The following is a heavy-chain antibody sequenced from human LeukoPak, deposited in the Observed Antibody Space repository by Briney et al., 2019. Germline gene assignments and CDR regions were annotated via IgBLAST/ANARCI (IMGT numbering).Heavy chain of an antibody. D-gene: IGHD2-15*01. V-gene: IGHV3-23*01. CDR2: ISGSGGST. CDR3: AKDRVVVAATPHY. CDR1: GFTFTSYA. J-gene: IGHJ4*02. Sequence: GGSLRLSCAASGFTFTSYAMSWARQAPGKGLEWVSAISGSGGSTYYADSVKGRFTISRANSKNTLYLEMNSLSAEDTAVYYCAKDRVVVAATPHYWGQGSLVTVSS.